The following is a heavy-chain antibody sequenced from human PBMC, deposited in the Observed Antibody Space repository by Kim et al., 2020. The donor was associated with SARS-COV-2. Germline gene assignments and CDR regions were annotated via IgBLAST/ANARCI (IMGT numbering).Heavy chain of an antibody. J-gene: IGHJ6*02. D-gene: IGHD2-2*01. Sequence: GGSLRLSCAASGFTFSSYSMNWVRQAPGKGLEWVSYISSSSSTIYYADSVKGRFTISRDNAKNSLYLQMNSLRDEDTAVYYCARENIVVVPAAEPGYYYYYGMDVWGQGTTVTVSS. CDR3: ARENIVVVPAAEPGYYYYYGMDV. CDR1: GFTFSSYS. V-gene: IGHV3-48*02. CDR2: ISSSSSTI.